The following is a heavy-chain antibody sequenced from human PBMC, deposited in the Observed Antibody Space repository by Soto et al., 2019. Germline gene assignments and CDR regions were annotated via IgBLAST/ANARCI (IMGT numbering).Heavy chain of an antibody. CDR1: GYIFTNYY. D-gene: IGHD2-8*01. Sequence: ASVKVSCKASGYIFTNYYIHWARQAPGQGLEWMAIINPSGGSTNYAQKFQGRVTLARDTAKNQFYLNLTSMTAADTAIYYCARYPAFCSNGINCPPGPWGQGTQVTVSS. J-gene: IGHJ5*02. V-gene: IGHV1-46*01. CDR3: ARYPAFCSNGINCPPGP. CDR2: INPSGGST.